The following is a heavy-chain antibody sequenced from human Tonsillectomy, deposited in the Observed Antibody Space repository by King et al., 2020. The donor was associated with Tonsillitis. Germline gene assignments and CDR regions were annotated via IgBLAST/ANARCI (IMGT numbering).Heavy chain of an antibody. CDR2: INPNSGGT. CDR3: ARVGGLGYFDL. J-gene: IGHJ2*01. Sequence: VQLVESGAEVKKPGASVKVSCKASGYTFTGYYMHWVRQAPGQGLEWMGWINPNSGGTNYVQKFQGRVTMTRDTSISTAYMELSRLRSDDTAVYYCARVGGLGYFDLWGRGTLVTVSS. V-gene: IGHV1-2*02. D-gene: IGHD3-16*01. CDR1: GYTFTGYY.